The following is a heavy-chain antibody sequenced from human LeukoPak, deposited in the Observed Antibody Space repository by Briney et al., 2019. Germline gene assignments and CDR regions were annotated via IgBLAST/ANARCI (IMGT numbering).Heavy chain of an antibody. J-gene: IGHJ4*02. V-gene: IGHV4-4*02. Sequence: LETLSLTCAVSGGSISRSNWWSWARQPPGRGLEWIGETYDSGSTNYNPSLKSRVTITVDKSKNQFSLKLSSVTAADTAVYYCARGLSGSYYAYWGQGTLVTVSS. D-gene: IGHD1-26*01. CDR3: ARGLSGSYYAY. CDR1: GGSISRSNW. CDR2: TYDSGST.